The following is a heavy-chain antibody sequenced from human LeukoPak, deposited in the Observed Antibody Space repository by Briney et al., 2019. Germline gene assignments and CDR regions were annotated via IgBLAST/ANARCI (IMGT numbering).Heavy chain of an antibody. J-gene: IGHJ4*02. D-gene: IGHD3-22*01. CDR2: ISAYNGNV. Sequence: GASVKVSCKSSGYTFTSYGISWVRQAPGQGLEWMGWISAYNGNVNYAQKLQGRATMTTDTSTSTAYMELRSLRSDDTAVYYCARETTPRYDSSGYRPPLFDYWGQGTLVTVSS. V-gene: IGHV1-18*01. CDR1: GYTFTSYG. CDR3: ARETTPRYDSSGYRPPLFDY.